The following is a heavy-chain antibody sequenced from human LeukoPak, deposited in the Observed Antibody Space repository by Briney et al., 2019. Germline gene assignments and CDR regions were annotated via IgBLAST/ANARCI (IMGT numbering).Heavy chain of an antibody. Sequence: ASVKVSCKASGYTFTGYYMHWVRQAPGQGLEWMGWINPNSGGTNYAQKFQGRVTMTRDTSISTAYMELSRLRSDDTAVYCCARDEAGSGSYYNVWWGQGTLVTVSS. J-gene: IGHJ4*02. V-gene: IGHV1-2*02. CDR1: GYTFTGYY. CDR2: INPNSGGT. CDR3: ARDEAGSGSYYNVW. D-gene: IGHD3-10*01.